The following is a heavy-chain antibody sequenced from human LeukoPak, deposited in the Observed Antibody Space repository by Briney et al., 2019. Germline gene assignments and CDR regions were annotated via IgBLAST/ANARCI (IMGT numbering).Heavy chain of an antibody. V-gene: IGHV3-30*02. J-gene: IGHJ4*02. CDR1: GFTFSSYG. Sequence: GRSLRLSCAASGFTFSSYGTHWVRQAPGKGLEWVAFIRYDGSNKYYADSVKGRFTISRDNSKNTLYLQMNSLRAEDTAVYYCAKDRSDIVATYFDYWGQGTLVTVSS. CDR3: AKDRSDIVATYFDY. D-gene: IGHD5-12*01. CDR2: IRYDGSNK.